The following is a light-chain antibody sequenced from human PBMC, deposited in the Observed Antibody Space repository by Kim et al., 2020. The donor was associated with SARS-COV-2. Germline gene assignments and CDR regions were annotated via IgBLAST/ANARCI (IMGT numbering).Light chain of an antibody. J-gene: IGKJ4*01. CDR2: DAS. Sequence: SVGDRVTITCQASQDISNYLNWYQQKPGKAPTLLIYDASNLETGVPSRFSGSGSGTDFTFTISSLQPEDIATYYCQQYDNLPLLTFGGGTKGDIK. CDR3: QQYDNLPLLT. CDR1: QDISNY. V-gene: IGKV1-33*01.